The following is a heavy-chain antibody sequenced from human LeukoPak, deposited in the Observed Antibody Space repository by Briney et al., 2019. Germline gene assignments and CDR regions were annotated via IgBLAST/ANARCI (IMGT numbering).Heavy chain of an antibody. V-gene: IGHV4-59*01. D-gene: IGHD5-18*01. J-gene: IGHJ6*03. CDR1: GGSISSYY. CDR2: IYYSGST. Sequence: SETLSLTCTVSGGSISSYYWSWIRQPPGKGLEWIGYIYYSGSTNYNPSLKSRVTISVDSSKNQFSLKLSSVTAADTAVYYCAGTTEGGYTYDYFYYYYMDVWGKGTTVTISS. CDR3: AGTTEGGYTYDYFYYYYMDV.